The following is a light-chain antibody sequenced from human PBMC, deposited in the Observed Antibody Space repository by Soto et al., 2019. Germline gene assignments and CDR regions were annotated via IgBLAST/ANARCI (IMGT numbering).Light chain of an antibody. Sequence: EIVLTQSPGTLSLSPGERATLSCRASQSVSSSYLAWYQQKPGQAPRLLIYGASSMATGIPDRFSGSGSGTDFTLTISRLEPEDFAVYYCQQYGSSPRESSGPGTTVDIK. V-gene: IGKV3-20*01. CDR2: GAS. CDR3: QQYGSSPRES. J-gene: IGKJ3*01. CDR1: QSVSSSY.